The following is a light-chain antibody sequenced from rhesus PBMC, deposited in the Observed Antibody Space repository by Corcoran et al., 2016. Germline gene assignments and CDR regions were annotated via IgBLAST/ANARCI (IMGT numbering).Light chain of an antibody. Sequence: DTQMTQSPSSVSASGGYRVTISCRASQGFSTFLAWYQQKPGKAPKILIYSATTFQSGVPSRFSGSGSGTEFTLTISSLRPEDFAASYCHHCTTLPPSFGPGTKLDLK. CDR1: QGFSTF. J-gene: IGKJ3*01. CDR2: SAT. CDR3: HHCTTLPPS. V-gene: IGKV1-25*02.